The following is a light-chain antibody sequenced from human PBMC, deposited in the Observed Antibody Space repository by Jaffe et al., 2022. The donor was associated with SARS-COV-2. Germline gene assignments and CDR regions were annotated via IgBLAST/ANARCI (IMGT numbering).Light chain of an antibody. J-gene: IGKJ1*01. CDR1: QNVNSN. V-gene: IGKV3-15*01. Sequence: EIMMTNSPATLSVSPGERATLSCRASQNVNSNLAWYQQKPGQAPRLLIYGASTRATGIPDRFSGSGSGTEFTLTISSLHSEDFALYYCQQYNNWPNAFGQGTKLEIK. CDR3: QQYNNWPNA. CDR2: GAS.